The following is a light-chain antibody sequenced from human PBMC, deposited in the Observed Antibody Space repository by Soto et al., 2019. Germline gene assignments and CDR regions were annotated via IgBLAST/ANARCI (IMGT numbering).Light chain of an antibody. Sequence: DIPMTQSQSSLSASVGARVTITCRASQSISTYLNWYQQKAGLAPKLLIYAASSLQSGVPSRFSGSGSGTDFTLIISSLQPEDFATYYCQQTYSTPPTFGQGTKVDI. CDR1: QSISTY. V-gene: IGKV1-39*01. CDR3: QQTYSTPPT. CDR2: AAS. J-gene: IGKJ1*01.